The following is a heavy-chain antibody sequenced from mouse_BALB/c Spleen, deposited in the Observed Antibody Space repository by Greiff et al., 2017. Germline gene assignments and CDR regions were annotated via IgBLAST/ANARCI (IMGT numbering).Heavy chain of an antibody. CDR2: ISSGSSTI. CDR3: ARLGDY. J-gene: IGHJ2*01. CDR1: GFTFSSFG. Sequence: EVKLMESGGGLVQPGGSRKLSCAASGFTFSSFGMHWVRQAPEKGLEWVAYISSGSSTIYYADTVKGRFTISRDNPKNTLFLQMTSLRSEDTAMYYCARLGDYWGQGTTLTVSS. V-gene: IGHV5-17*02.